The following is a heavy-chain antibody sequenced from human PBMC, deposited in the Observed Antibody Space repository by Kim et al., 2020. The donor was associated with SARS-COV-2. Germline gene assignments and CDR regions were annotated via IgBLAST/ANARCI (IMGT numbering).Heavy chain of an antibody. V-gene: IGHV1-24*01. Sequence: AQKFQGRVTMTEDTSTDTAYMELSSLRSEDTAVYYCATANLRALAAIFDYWGQGTLVTVSS. J-gene: IGHJ4*02. CDR3: ATANLRALAAIFDY. D-gene: IGHD6-6*01.